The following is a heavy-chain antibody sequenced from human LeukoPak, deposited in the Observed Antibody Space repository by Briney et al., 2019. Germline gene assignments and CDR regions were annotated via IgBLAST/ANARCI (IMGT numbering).Heavy chain of an antibody. CDR2: TRNKPKSYTT. J-gene: IGHJ6*02. CDR3: VRAARESPDNYYYGLDA. Sequence: GGSLRLSCAASGFTFSDHYMDWVRQAPGKGLEWVGRTRNKPKSYTTAYATSVKGRFTISRDDSKNSLLRQMNSLTKEDTAVYYCVRAARESPDNYYYGLDAWGQGTTVTVSS. V-gene: IGHV3-72*01. CDR1: GFTFSDHY.